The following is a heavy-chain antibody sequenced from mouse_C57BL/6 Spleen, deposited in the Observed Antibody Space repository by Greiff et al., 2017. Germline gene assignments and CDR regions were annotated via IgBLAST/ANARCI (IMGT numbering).Heavy chain of an antibody. J-gene: IGHJ4*01. Sequence: VMLVESGPGLVAPSQSLSITCTVSGFSLTSYAISWVRQPPGKGLEWLGVIWTGGGTNYNSALKSRLSISKDNSKSQVFLKMNSLQTDDTARYYCARNSIYYGSSYNYAMDYWGQGTSVTVSS. D-gene: IGHD1-1*01. CDR1: GFSLTSYA. V-gene: IGHV2-9-1*01. CDR2: IWTGGGT. CDR3: ARNSIYYGSSYNYAMDY.